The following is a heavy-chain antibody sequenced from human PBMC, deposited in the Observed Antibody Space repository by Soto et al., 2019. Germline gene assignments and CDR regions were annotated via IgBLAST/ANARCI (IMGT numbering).Heavy chain of an antibody. Sequence: HLQLQESGSGLVKPSQTLSLTCAVSGGSISSGGYSWSWIRQPPGKGLEWIGYIYHSGSTYYNPSLKSRVTISVDRSKNQVSLKLSSVTAADTAVYYCARAIGWFGELLGGYYFDYWGQGNLVTVSS. J-gene: IGHJ4*02. V-gene: IGHV4-30-2*01. D-gene: IGHD3-10*01. CDR2: IYHSGST. CDR1: GGSISSGGYS. CDR3: ARAIGWFGELLGGYYFDY.